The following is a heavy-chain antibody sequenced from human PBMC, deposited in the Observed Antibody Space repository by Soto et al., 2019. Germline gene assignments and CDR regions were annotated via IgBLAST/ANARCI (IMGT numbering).Heavy chain of an antibody. D-gene: IGHD1-26*01. J-gene: IGHJ6*02. CDR3: AKGGAIVAAGTRVYLYNAMDV. Sequence: GSSVNVSCKASGYTFTGYYVHGVRQAPGQGLEWMGWINPNSGDTYLAQRFQGRVTMNRDTSIGTAYMELRGLTSDDTAEYYCAKGGAIVAAGTRVYLYNAMDVWGQGTTVTVSS. V-gene: IGHV1-2*02. CDR1: GYTFTGYY. CDR2: INPNSGDT.